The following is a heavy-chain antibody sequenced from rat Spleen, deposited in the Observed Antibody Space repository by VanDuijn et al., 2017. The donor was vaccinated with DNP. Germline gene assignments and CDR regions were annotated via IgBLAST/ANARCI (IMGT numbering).Heavy chain of an antibody. V-gene: IGHV5-29*01. CDR3: ARQGWAYYNGGFDY. Sequence: EVQLVESAGGLVQPGRSLKLSCAASGITFSDYYMAWVRQAPTKGLEWVATISYDGSDTYYRDSVKGRFTISRDNAKSTLYLQMDSLRSEDTATYYCARQGWAYYNGGFDYWGQGVMVTVSS. CDR2: ISYDGSDT. J-gene: IGHJ2*01. CDR1: GITFSDYY. D-gene: IGHD1-1*01.